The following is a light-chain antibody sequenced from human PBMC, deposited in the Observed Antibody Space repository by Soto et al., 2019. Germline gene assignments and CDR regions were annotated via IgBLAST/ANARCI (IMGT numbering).Light chain of an antibody. J-gene: IGKJ4*01. CDR2: AAS. V-gene: IGKV1-12*01. CDR3: QQSDSFPLT. Sequence: DLQMTQSPSSVSASVGDRVAITCRASQAISIWLAWYQQKPGKAPKLLIYAASNLQSGVPSRFGGSGSGTEFTLTISSLQPEDFATYSCQQSDSFPLTFGGGTTVELK. CDR1: QAISIW.